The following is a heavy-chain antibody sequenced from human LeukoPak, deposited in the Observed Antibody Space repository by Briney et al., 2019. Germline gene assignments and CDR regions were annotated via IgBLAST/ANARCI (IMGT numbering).Heavy chain of an antibody. CDR2: IYPGDSDT. CDR1: GYNFDTYW. CDR3: ARQPHLGYCTLDV. J-gene: IGHJ6*04. V-gene: IGHV5-51*01. Sequence: GESLKISCKGSGYNFDTYWIAWVRQMPGKGLEWMGIIYPGDSDTRYSPSVQGQVTISADKSISTAYLQWSSLKTSDTAIYYCARQPHLGYCTLDVRGKGTTVTVSS. D-gene: IGHD2-8*01.